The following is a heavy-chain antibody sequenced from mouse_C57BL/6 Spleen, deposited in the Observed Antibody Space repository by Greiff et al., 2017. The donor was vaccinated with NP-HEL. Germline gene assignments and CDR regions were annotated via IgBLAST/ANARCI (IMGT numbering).Heavy chain of an antibody. J-gene: IGHJ2*01. V-gene: IGHV5-9-1*02. Sequence: LKESGEGLVKPGGSLKLSCAASGFTFSSYAMSWVRQTPEKRLEWVAYISSGGDYIYYADTVKGRFTISRDNARNTLYLQMSSLKSEDTAMYYCTRVYYGSSYRYFDYWGQGTTLTVSS. CDR2: ISSGGDYI. D-gene: IGHD1-1*01. CDR1: GFTFSSYA. CDR3: TRVYYGSSYRYFDY.